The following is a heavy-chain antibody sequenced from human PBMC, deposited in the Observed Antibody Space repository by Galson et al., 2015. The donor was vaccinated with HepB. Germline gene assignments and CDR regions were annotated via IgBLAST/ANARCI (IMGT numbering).Heavy chain of an antibody. V-gene: IGHV5-10-1*01. J-gene: IGHJ6*02. CDR1: GYSFTSYW. Sequence: QSGAEVKKPGESLRISCKGSGYSFTSYWISWVRQMPGKGLEWMGRIDPSDSYTNYSPSFQGHVTISADKSISTAYLQWSSLKASDTAMYYCAREMTTVTNYYYYYGMDVWGQGTTVTVSS. CDR2: IDPSDSYT. D-gene: IGHD4-11*01. CDR3: AREMTTVTNYYYYYGMDV.